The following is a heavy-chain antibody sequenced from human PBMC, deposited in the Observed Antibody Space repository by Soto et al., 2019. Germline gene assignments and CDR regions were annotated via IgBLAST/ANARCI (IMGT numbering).Heavy chain of an antibody. V-gene: IGHV4-31*03. CDR3: ASMTIGYYGMDV. Sequence: SETLSLTCTVSGGSISSGGYYRSWIRQHPGKVLEWIGYIYYSGSTYYNPSLKSRVTIXVXXSXNXFXLXXXSVTXADTAVYYCASMTIGYYGMDVWGQGTTVTVSS. CDR2: IYYSGST. D-gene: IGHD3-10*01. J-gene: IGHJ6*02. CDR1: GGSISSGGYY.